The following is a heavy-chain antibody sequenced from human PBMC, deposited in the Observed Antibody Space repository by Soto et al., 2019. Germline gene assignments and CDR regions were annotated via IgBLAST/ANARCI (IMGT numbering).Heavy chain of an antibody. J-gene: IGHJ4*02. CDR3: VREGFFTLDF. V-gene: IGHV3-72*01. CDR1: GFNIRDHY. Sequence: EVQLVESGGGLVQPGGSLRLSCAASGFNIRDHYMDWVRQAPGKGPEWVGLTRNKGESYTTEHAASVKGRFVISRGDSKNSVYLQMNSLKTEDTAVYYCVREGFFTLDFWGQGTLVTVSS. CDR2: TRNKGESYTT.